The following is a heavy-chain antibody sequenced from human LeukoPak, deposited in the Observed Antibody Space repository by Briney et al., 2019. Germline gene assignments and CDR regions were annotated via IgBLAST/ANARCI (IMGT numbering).Heavy chain of an antibody. CDR1: GGSFTDYF. CDR2: INDYTGDT. Sequence: PSETLSLICTVYGGSFTDYFWTWIRQSPGKGLEWIGEINDYTGDTNYNPSLNSRVSISLEKSKNQFSLELRSVTAADTAVYYCARGRIAKIVVVHSFSYGMDVWGQGTTVTVSS. J-gene: IGHJ6*02. V-gene: IGHV4-34*01. D-gene: IGHD3-22*01. CDR3: ARGRIAKIVVVHSFSYGMDV.